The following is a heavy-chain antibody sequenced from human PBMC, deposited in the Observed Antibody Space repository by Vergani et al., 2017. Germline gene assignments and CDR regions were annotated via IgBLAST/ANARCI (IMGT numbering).Heavy chain of an antibody. D-gene: IGHD2-21*01. V-gene: IGHV4-61*02. Sequence: QVQLQESGPGLVKPSQTLFLTCTVSGDSISSTNYYWSWIRQPTGKGLGWVGRVYTSGSTNYNPSLKSRVTISVDSSNNQFSLGLSSVSAADTAVYYCASERRPGPGFGIRFDSWGRGTLVAVSS. CDR3: ASERRPGPGFGIRFDS. CDR1: GDSISSTNYY. J-gene: IGHJ5*01. CDR2: VYTSGST.